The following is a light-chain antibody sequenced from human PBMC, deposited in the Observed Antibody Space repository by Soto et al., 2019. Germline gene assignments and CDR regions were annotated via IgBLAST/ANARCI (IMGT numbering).Light chain of an antibody. CDR3: QHTRT. V-gene: IGKV1-5*01. CDR1: QNINNW. CDR2: DAS. Sequence: DIQMTPSPSTLSASVGDRVIITCRASQNINNWVAWYQQKPGKAPKFLIYDASTLQRGVPSRFSGSGFGTEFSLTISSLQPDDFGSYYCQHTRTFGQGTKVDIK. J-gene: IGKJ1*01.